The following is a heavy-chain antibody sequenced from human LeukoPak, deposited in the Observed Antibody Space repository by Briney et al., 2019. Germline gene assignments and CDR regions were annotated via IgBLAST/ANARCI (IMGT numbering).Heavy chain of an antibody. CDR2: ISGSGGST. CDR1: GFTFSIYA. D-gene: IGHD3-22*01. V-gene: IGHV3-23*01. J-gene: IGHJ3*02. CDR3: AKHRYYYDSSGYYDDAFDI. Sequence: GGSLRLSCAASGFTFSIYAMSWVRQAPGKGLEWVSAISGSGGSTYYADSVKGRFTIPRDNSKNTLYLQMNSLRAEDTAVYYCAKHRYYYDSSGYYDDAFDIWGQGTMVTVSS.